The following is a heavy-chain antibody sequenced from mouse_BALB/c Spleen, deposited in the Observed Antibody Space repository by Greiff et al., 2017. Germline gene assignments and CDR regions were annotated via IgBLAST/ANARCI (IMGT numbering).Heavy chain of an antibody. CDR3: ARDYGSSSKMDY. J-gene: IGHJ4*01. CDR2: ISSGSSTI. Sequence: EVHLVESGGGLVQPGGSRKLSCAASGFTFSSFGMHWVRQAPEKGLEWVAYISSGSSTIYYADTVKGRFTIPRDNPKNTLFLQMTSLRSEDTAMYYCARDYGSSSKMDYWGQGTSVTVSS. D-gene: IGHD1-1*01. V-gene: IGHV5-17*02. CDR1: GFTFSSFG.